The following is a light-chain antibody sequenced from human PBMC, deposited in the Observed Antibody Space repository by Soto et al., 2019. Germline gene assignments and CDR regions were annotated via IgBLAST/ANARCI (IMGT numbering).Light chain of an antibody. CDR2: GAS. V-gene: IGKV3-11*01. CDR3: QQRNNWPWT. Sequence: EIVLTQSPGTLSLSPGEGATLSCRASQSIGGNFLAWYQQRRGQAPRLLIHGASNRATGIPARFSGSGSGTDFTLTISSLEPEDFAVYYCQQRNNWPWTFGQGTKVDIK. CDR1: QSIGGNF. J-gene: IGKJ1*01.